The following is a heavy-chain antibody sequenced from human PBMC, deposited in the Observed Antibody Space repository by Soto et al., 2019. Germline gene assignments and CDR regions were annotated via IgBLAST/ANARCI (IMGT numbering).Heavy chain of an antibody. J-gene: IGHJ4*02. CDR3: ASYYYDSSGYYHYFDY. Sequence: VPLLESGGGLVQPGGSLRVSCAASGFTFSSYGMSWVRQAPGKGLEWVSGISGSGGSTYYADSVKGRFTISRDNSKNTVYLQMNSLRAEDTASYYCASYYYDSSGYYHYFDYWGQGTLVTVSS. D-gene: IGHD3-22*01. CDR1: GFTFSSYG. CDR2: ISGSGGST. V-gene: IGHV3-23*01.